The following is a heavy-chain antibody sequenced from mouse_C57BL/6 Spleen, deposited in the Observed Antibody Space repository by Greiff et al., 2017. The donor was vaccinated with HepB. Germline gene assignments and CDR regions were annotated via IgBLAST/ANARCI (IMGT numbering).Heavy chain of an antibody. D-gene: IGHD1-1*01. CDR3: AREEGYYGSSGYFDY. V-gene: IGHV3-6*01. Sequence: EVQRVESGPGLVKPSQSLSLTCSVTGYSITSGYYWNWIRQFPGNKLEWMGYISYDGSNNYNPSLKNRISITRDTSKNQFFLKLNSVTTEDTATYYGAREEGYYGSSGYFDYWGQGTTLTVSS. CDR2: ISYDGSN. CDR1: GYSITSGYY. J-gene: IGHJ2*01.